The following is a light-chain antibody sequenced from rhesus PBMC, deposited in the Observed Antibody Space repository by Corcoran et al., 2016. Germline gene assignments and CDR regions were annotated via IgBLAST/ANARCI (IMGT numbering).Light chain of an antibody. J-gene: IGKJ1*01. V-gene: IGKV3-24*04. CDR2: GAS. CDR1: QRVSSS. CDR3: LQSRNWPWT. Sequence: EIVMTQSPATLALSPGERASLSCRASQRVSSSLAWYQQKPGQAPRLLISGASSSATGIPARFSGSGAWTEFTLTISSLEPEDVGVYFCLQSRNWPWTFGQGTKVEIK.